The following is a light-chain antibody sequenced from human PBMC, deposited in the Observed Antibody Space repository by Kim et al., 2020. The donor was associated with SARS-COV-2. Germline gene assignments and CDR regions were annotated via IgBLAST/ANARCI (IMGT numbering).Light chain of an antibody. CDR2: GAS. J-gene: IGKJ4*01. CDR3: QQYNNWPPLT. Sequence: SPGDSATLSCRASQSVSSNLAWYQQTPGQAHRILIYGASTRATGIAARFSGSGSGTEFTLTISSLQSEDFAVYYCQQYNNWPPLTFGGGTKGDIK. CDR1: QSVSSN. V-gene: IGKV3-15*01.